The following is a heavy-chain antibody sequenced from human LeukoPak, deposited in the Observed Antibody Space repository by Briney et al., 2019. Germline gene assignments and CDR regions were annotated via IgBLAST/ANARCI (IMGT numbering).Heavy chain of an antibody. Sequence: TTSETLSLTCAVYGGSFSGYYWSWIRQPPGKGLEWIGEINHSGSTNYNPSLKSRVTISVDTSKNQFSLKLSSVTAADTAVHYCARGPSDYFDYWGQGTLVTVSS. CDR1: GGSFSGYY. V-gene: IGHV4-34*01. CDR2: INHSGST. CDR3: ARGPSDYFDY. J-gene: IGHJ4*02. D-gene: IGHD6-6*01.